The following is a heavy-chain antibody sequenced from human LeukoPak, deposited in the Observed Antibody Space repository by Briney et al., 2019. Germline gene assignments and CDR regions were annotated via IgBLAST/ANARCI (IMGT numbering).Heavy chain of an antibody. CDR2: ISSSSSYI. V-gene: IGHV3-21*04. D-gene: IGHD2-2*01. CDR3: AKVRTDIVVVPAAVDY. J-gene: IGHJ4*02. Sequence: PGGSLRLSCAASGFTFSSYSMNWVRQAPGKGLEWVSSISSSSSYIYYADSVKGRFTISRDNSKNTLYLQMNSLRAEDTAVYYCAKVRTDIVVVPAAVDYWGQGTLVTVSS. CDR1: GFTFSSYS.